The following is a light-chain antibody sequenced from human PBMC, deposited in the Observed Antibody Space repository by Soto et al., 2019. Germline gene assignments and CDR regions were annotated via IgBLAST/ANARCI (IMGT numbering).Light chain of an antibody. J-gene: IGKJ4*01. CDR2: DAS. CDR3: QQYDNLPLT. V-gene: IGKV1-33*01. CDR1: QDISNY. Sequence: DIQMTQSPSSLSASVGDRVTITCQTSQDISNYLNWYQQKSGKAPELLIYDASNLETGVPSRFSGSGSGTDFTFTISSPQPEDIATYYCQQYDNLPLTFGGGTKV.